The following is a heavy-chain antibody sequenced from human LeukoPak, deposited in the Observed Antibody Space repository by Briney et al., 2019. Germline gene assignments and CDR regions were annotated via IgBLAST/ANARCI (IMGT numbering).Heavy chain of an antibody. CDR2: MYRSGYT. CDR1: GYSLSIGYY. D-gene: IGHD3-9*01. V-gene: IGHV4-38-2*01. J-gene: IGHJ4*02. CDR3: ARRLDSWSFDS. Sequence: SETLSLTCAVSGYSLSIGYYWGWIRQPPGKGLEWIGNMYRSGYTYYNPSLKSRVTISVDTSKNQFSLKLSSATAADTAVYYCARRLDSWSFDSWGQGTLVTVSS.